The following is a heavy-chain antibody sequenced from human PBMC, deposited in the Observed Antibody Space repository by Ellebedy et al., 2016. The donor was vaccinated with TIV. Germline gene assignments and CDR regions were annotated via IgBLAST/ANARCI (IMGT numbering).Heavy chain of an antibody. D-gene: IGHD3-9*01. CDR2: ISWNSGSI. Sequence: SLKISCAASGFTFDDYAMHWVRQAPGKGLEWVSGISWNSGSIGYVDSVKGRFTISRDNAKNSLYVQMNSLRAEDTALYYCARSTGYSHRDAFDIWGQGTMVTVSS. J-gene: IGHJ3*02. CDR3: ARSTGYSHRDAFDI. V-gene: IGHV3-9*01. CDR1: GFTFDDYA.